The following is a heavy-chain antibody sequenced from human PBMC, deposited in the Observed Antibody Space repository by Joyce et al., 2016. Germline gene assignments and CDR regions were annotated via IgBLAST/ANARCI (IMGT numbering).Heavy chain of an antibody. Sequence: EVQLVESGGGLVQPGGSLRLSCAASGFTFSRRWMHWVRQAPGKGLVWVSYINADGSITNYAESVKGRFTISRDNAKNTVYLQMNSLRVEDTAVYYCTRDDSYSSDYWGQGTLVTVSS. V-gene: IGHV3-74*01. J-gene: IGHJ4*02. D-gene: IGHD3-22*01. CDR2: INADGSIT. CDR3: TRDDSYSSDY. CDR1: GFTFSRRW.